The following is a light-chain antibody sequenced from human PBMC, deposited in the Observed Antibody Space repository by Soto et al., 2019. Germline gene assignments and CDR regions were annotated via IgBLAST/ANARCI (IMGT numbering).Light chain of an antibody. CDR2: AAS. V-gene: IGKV1-16*02. CDR1: PAISNY. CDR3: QQYNSYPLFT. J-gene: IGKJ3*01. Sequence: DIQMTQSPSSLSASVGDRVTVTCRASPAISNYLAWFQQKPGLAPKSLIYAASGLQSGVPSKFSGSGSGTDLTLTTSSLQPEDFATYYCQQYNSYPLFTFGPGTKVDIK.